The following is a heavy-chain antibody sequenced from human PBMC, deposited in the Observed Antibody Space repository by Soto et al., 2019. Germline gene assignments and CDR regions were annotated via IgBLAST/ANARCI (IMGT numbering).Heavy chain of an antibody. Sequence: ETLALACSVSGFSIRSTNWRGWIRQPPGKGLEWIGYIYYSGTTYYNPSVKSRVTMSVDTSKNQLSLRLTSVTAVDTAMYYCARNKNDILTGYLGAFDIWGQGTMV. V-gene: IGHV4-28*01. CDR3: ARNKNDILTGYLGAFDI. D-gene: IGHD3-9*01. CDR1: GFSIRSTNW. CDR2: IYYSGTT. J-gene: IGHJ3*02.